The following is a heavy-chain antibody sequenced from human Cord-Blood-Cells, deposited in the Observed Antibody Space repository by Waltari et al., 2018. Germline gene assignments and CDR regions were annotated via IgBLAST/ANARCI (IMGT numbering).Heavy chain of an antibody. J-gene: IGHJ4*02. CDR1: GITFSSYW. CDR2: IKQYGSEK. D-gene: IGHD7-27*01. Sequence: EVQLVESGGGLVQPGGSLRLSCAASGITFSSYWRSWVRQAPGKGLEWGANIKQYGSEKYYVDSVKGRFTISRDNAKNSLYLQMNSLRAEDTAVYYCARDWNWGSVDYWGQGTLVTVSS. V-gene: IGHV3-7*01. CDR3: ARDWNWGSVDY.